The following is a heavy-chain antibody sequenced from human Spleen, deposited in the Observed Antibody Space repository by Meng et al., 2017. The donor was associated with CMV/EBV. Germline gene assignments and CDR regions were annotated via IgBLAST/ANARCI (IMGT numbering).Heavy chain of an antibody. Sequence: GESLKISCAASGFTFSSYWMSWVRQAPGKGLEWVANIKPDGTEEYYVDSVKGRFTISRDNAKKSLYLQMNSLRAEDTAVYYCAREESTGTLYWGQGTLVTVSS. CDR3: AREESTGTLY. D-gene: IGHD3-10*01. J-gene: IGHJ4*02. CDR1: GFTFSSYW. CDR2: IKPDGTEE. V-gene: IGHV3-7*01.